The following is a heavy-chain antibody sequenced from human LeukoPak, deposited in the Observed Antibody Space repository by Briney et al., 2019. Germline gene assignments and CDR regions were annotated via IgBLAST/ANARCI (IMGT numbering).Heavy chain of an antibody. Sequence: GGSLRLSCAASGFTFSTYAMSWVRQAPGKGLEWVSGISGSGGGGTYYADSAKGRFTISRDNSKNTLYLQMNSLRAEDTAVYYCAKRLSGDSSGRAPDYWGQGTLVTVSS. CDR3: AKRLSGDSSGRAPDY. V-gene: IGHV3-23*01. J-gene: IGHJ4*02. D-gene: IGHD3-22*01. CDR1: GFTFSTYA. CDR2: ISGSGGGGT.